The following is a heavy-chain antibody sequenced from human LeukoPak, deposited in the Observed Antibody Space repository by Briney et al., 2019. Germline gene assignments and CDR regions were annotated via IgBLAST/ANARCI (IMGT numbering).Heavy chain of an antibody. Sequence: GGSLRLSCAASGFTFSDYYMSWIRQAPGKGLEWVSYISSSSSYTNYADSVKGRFTISRDNAKNSLYQQMNSLRAEDTAVYYCARAYYYDSSGSPDYWGQGTLVTVSS. V-gene: IGHV3-11*03. D-gene: IGHD3-22*01. J-gene: IGHJ4*02. CDR3: ARAYYYDSSGSPDY. CDR1: GFTFSDYY. CDR2: ISSSSSYT.